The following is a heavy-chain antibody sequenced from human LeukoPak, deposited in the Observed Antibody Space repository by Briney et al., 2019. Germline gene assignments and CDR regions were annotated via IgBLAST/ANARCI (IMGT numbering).Heavy chain of an antibody. CDR1: GYTFTAYH. V-gene: IGHV1-2*06. J-gene: IGHJ4*02. CDR2: INPNSGDT. Sequence: ASVKVSCKASGYTFTAYHMHWVRQAPGQGLEWMGRINPNSGDTNYAQKFQGRVTMTRDTSISTAYMELSRLRSDDTAVYYCARDRSPSVAVAGIDYFDYWGQGTLVTASS. D-gene: IGHD6-19*01. CDR3: ARDRSPSVAVAGIDYFDY.